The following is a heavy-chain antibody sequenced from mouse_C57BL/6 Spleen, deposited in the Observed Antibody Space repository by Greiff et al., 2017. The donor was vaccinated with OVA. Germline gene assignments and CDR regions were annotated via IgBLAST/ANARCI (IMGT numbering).Heavy chain of an antibody. CDR1: GYTFTGYY. J-gene: IGHJ4*01. V-gene: IGHV1-26*01. Sequence: EVQLQQSGPELVKPGASVKISCKASGYTFTGYYMNWVKQSHGKSLEWIGDINPNNGGTSYNQKFKGKATLTVDKSSSTAYMELRSLTSEDSAVYYCARSYYDYDYAMDYWGQGTSVTVSS. CDR3: ARSYYDYDYAMDY. CDR2: INPNNGGT. D-gene: IGHD2-4*01.